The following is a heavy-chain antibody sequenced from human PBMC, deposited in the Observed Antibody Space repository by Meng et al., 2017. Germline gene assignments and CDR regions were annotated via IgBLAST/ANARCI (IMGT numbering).Heavy chain of an antibody. CDR3: ASVSGSYFVH. D-gene: IGHD1-26*01. CDR2: ISSSGSTI. CDR1: GFTFSDYY. Sequence: QVRVWEAGGGVVQPGRVLRLSCAASGFTFSDYYMSWSRQAPGKGLEWVSYISSSGSTIYYADSVKGRFTISRDNAKNSLYLQMNSMRAEDTAVYYCASVSGSYFVHWGQGTLVTVSS. J-gene: IGHJ4*02. V-gene: IGHV3-11*01.